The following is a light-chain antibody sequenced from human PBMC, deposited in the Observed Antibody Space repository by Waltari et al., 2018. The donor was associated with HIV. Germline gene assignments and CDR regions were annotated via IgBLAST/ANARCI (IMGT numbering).Light chain of an antibody. Sequence: QSVLTQPPSVSAAPGPKVALSCSVSRPNLGHDYPSWYQHVPGSAPKLLIYDNNKRPSGIPDRFSGSKSGTSATLDITGLQTGDGADYYCGTWDRSLGAGVFGGGTKLTVL. CDR2: DNN. J-gene: IGLJ2*01. CDR3: GTWDRSLGAGV. CDR1: RPNLGHDY. V-gene: IGLV1-51*01.